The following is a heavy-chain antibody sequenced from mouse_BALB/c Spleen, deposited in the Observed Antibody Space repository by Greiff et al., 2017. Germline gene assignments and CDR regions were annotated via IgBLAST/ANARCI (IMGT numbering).Heavy chain of an antibody. CDR3: ARRRTGYFDY. V-gene: IGHV5-9-3*01. CDR1: GFTFSSYA. CDR2: ISSGGSYT. J-gene: IGHJ2*01. Sequence: EVHLVESGGGLVKPGGSLKLSCAASGFTFSSYAMSWVRQTPEKRLEWVATISSGGSYTYYPDSMKGRFTISRDTAKTTLYLQMSSLRAEDTAMYYGARRRTGYFDYWGQGTTLTVSA.